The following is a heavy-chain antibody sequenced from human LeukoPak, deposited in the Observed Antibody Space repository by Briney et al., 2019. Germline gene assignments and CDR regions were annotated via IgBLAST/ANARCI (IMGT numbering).Heavy chain of an antibody. Sequence: ASVKVSCKASGYIFTSFYIHWVRQFPGQGLEWMGIIDPSGGITTYAQKFQGGVIMTADTSTNTVYLELSSLKSEDTAVYYCARGSSLDYGDYKGMDVWGQGTTVTVSS. CDR2: IDPSGGIT. CDR3: ARGSSLDYGDYKGMDV. D-gene: IGHD4-17*01. J-gene: IGHJ6*02. CDR1: GYIFTSFY. V-gene: IGHV1-46*01.